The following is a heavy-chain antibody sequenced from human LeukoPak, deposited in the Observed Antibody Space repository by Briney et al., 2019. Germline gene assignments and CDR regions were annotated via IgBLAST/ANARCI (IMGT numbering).Heavy chain of an antibody. CDR3: ARGYSNYGFSYYYMDV. Sequence: GGSLQISCKGSGYRFTNYWIGWVRQMPGKGLEGMGIIYPGDSDTRYSPPFQGQVTISADKSISTAYLQWSSLKASDTAMYYCARGYSNYGFSYYYMDVWGKGTTVTVSS. V-gene: IGHV5-51*01. J-gene: IGHJ6*03. D-gene: IGHD4-11*01. CDR1: GYRFTNYW. CDR2: IYPGDSDT.